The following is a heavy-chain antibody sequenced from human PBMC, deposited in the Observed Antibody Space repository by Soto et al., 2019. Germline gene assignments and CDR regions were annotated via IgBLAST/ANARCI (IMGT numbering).Heavy chain of an antibody. Sequence: GGSLRLSXATSGFNFSSRWMQWVRQAPGKGLVWVSFINSDGSTTTYADSVKGRFTISRDNAKDTVYLQMSSLRVDDTAVYYCARHSTYTADYWGQGTLVTSPQ. CDR1: GFNFSSRW. D-gene: IGHD6-13*01. V-gene: IGHV3-74*01. J-gene: IGHJ4*02. CDR2: INSDGSTT. CDR3: ARHSTYTADY.